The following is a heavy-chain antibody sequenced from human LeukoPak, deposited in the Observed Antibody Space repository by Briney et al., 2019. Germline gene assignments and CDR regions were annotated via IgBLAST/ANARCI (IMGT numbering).Heavy chain of an antibody. CDR1: GVSISSYY. V-gene: IGHV4-59*08. CDR2: IYYSGST. Sequence: PSEALSLTCTVSGVSISSYYWSWIRQPPGKGLEWIGYIYYSGSTNYSPSLKSRVTISLDTSKNQFSLKLSSVTAADTAVYYCARANYDFWSGYGVGYYYYGMDVWGQGTTVTVSS. J-gene: IGHJ6*02. CDR3: ARANYDFWSGYGVGYYYYGMDV. D-gene: IGHD3-3*01.